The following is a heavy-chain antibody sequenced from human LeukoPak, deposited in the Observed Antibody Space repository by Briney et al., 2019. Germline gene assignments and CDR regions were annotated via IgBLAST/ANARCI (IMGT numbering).Heavy chain of an antibody. CDR1: GYIFTSYG. Sequence: ASVKVSCKASGYIFTSYGISWVRQAPGQGLEWMGWINAYIGNTNYAQKFQDRVTMTEDTSTDTAYMELGSLRSDDTAVYYCATEPLAGFRYFDWPAWGQGTLVTVSS. J-gene: IGHJ5*02. CDR2: INAYIGNT. V-gene: IGHV1-18*01. D-gene: IGHD3-9*01. CDR3: ATEPLAGFRYFDWPA.